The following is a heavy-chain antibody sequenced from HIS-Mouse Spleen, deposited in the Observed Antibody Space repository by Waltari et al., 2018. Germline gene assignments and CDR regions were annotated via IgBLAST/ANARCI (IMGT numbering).Heavy chain of an antibody. Sequence: QVQLVQSGAEVKKPGASVKVSCKASGYTFTGYYMHWVRQAPGQGLEWMGGINPSSGGTNYAQKFQGRVTMTRDTSISTAYMELSRLRSDDTAVYYCARVEYSYGYDYWGQGTLVTVSS. D-gene: IGHD5-18*01. CDR2: INPSSGGT. V-gene: IGHV1-2*02. CDR1: GYTFTGYY. J-gene: IGHJ4*02. CDR3: ARVEYSYGYDY.